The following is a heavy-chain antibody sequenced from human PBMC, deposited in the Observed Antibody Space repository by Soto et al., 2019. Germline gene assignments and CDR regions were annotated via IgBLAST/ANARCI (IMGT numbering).Heavy chain of an antibody. V-gene: IGHV4-61*01. D-gene: IGHD6-19*01. CDR3: GVYKAGSGGNGY. CDR1: GVSVTSGSHH. J-gene: IGHJ4*02. Sequence: QVQVQESGPGLVKPSETLSLTCAVSGVSVTSGSHHFLWIRQPPGKGLEWIGQTGSTNYNPSLKSRISISLDTSKNQVSLKLSSVTSADTAVYYCGVYKAGSGGNGYCGQGTLVTISS. CDR2: QTGST.